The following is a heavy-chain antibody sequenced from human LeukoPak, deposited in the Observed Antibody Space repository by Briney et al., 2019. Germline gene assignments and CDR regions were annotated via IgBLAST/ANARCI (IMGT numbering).Heavy chain of an antibody. CDR2: ISSSGSTI. Sequence: GGSLRLSCAASGFTFSDYYMSWIRQAPGKGLEWVSYISSSGSTIYYADSVKGRFTISRDNAKNSLYLQMNSLRAEDTAMYYCARDVGYRYAQMFFDIWGQGTMVTVSS. V-gene: IGHV3-11*01. CDR3: ARDVGYRYAQMFFDI. CDR1: GFTFSDYY. J-gene: IGHJ3*02. D-gene: IGHD5-18*01.